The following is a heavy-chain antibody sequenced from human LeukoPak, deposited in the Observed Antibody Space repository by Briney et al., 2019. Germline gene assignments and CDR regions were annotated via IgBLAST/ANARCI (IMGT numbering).Heavy chain of an antibody. V-gene: IGHV3-33*01. CDR1: GFTFSSYG. CDR3: ARARSPWAYDSSGYYRY. Sequence: PGGSLRLSCAASGFTFSSYGMHWVRQAPGKGLEWVAVIWYDGSNKYYADSVKGRFTISRDNSKNTLYLQMNSLRAEDTAVYYCARARSPWAYDSSGYYRYWGQGTLVTVSS. D-gene: IGHD3-22*01. CDR2: IWYDGSNK. J-gene: IGHJ4*02.